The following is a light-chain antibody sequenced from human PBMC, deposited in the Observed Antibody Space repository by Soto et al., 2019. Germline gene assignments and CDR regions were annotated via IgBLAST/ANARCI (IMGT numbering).Light chain of an antibody. CDR1: QSVTSNF. CDR2: GAS. Sequence: ENVLTQSPGTLSLSPGERATLSCRASQSVTSNFLAWYQQRPGQAPRLLIYGASTRAAGVPDRFSGSGSGTDFPLTIASLEPEDFAVYYCQQYGRSPLLYTFGQGTKLGVK. V-gene: IGKV3-20*01. J-gene: IGKJ2*01. CDR3: QQYGRSPLLYT.